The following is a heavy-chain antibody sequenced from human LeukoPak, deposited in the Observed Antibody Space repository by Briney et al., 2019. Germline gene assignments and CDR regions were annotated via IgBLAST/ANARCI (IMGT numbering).Heavy chain of an antibody. D-gene: IGHD1-26*01. Sequence: SETLSLTCAVYGGSFSGYYWSWIRQPPGKGLEWIGEINHSGSTNYNPSLKSRVTISVDTSKNQFSLKLSSVTAADTAVYYCASDLSYSGGDYWGQGTLVTVSS. CDR1: GGSFSGYY. CDR3: ASDLSYSGGDY. J-gene: IGHJ4*02. CDR2: INHSGST. V-gene: IGHV4-34*01.